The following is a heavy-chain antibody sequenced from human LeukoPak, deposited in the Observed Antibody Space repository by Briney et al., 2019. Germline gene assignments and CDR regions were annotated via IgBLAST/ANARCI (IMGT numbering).Heavy chain of an antibody. CDR2: IYYSGST. Sequence: PSETLSLTCTVSGGSISSSSYYWGWIRQPPGKGLEWIGSIYYSGSTYYNPSLKSRVTISVDTSKNQFSLKLSSVTAADTAVYYCARSERWTDAFDIWGQGTMVTASS. CDR1: GGSISSSSYY. D-gene: IGHD4-23*01. V-gene: IGHV4-39*01. CDR3: ARSERWTDAFDI. J-gene: IGHJ3*02.